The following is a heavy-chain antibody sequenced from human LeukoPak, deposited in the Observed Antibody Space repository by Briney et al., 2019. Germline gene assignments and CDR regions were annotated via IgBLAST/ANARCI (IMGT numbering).Heavy chain of an antibody. Sequence: ASVKVSCKASGYTFSSSEISWVRQAPGQGLEWIGWISPYSGRTTYGHKFQGRVTLTTDTSTSTAYMELRSLRSDDTAVYYRARDGLGDYGSGADAFDIWGQGTMVTVSS. CDR1: GYTFSSSE. D-gene: IGHD3-10*01. CDR2: ISPYSGRT. CDR3: ARDGLGDYGSGADAFDI. J-gene: IGHJ3*02. V-gene: IGHV1-18*01.